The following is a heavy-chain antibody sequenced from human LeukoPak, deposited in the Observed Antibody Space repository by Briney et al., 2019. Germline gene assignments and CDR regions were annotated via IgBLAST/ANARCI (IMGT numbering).Heavy chain of an antibody. J-gene: IGHJ5*02. D-gene: IGHD4-11*01. V-gene: IGHV3-30*02. CDR2: IRYDGSNK. CDR1: GFTFSSYG. CDR3: AKASLPTVTYNWFDP. Sequence: GGSLRLSCAASGFTFSSYGMHWVRQAPGKGLEWVAFIRYDGSNKYYADSMKGRFTISTDNSKNTLYLQMNSLRAEDTAVYYCAKASLPTVTYNWFDPWGQGTLVTVSS.